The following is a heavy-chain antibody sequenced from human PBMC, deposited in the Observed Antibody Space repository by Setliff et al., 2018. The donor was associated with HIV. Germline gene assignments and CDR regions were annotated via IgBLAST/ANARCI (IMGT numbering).Heavy chain of an antibody. D-gene: IGHD3-22*01. CDR1: GGTFSTYA. V-gene: IGHV1-69*10. J-gene: IGHJ6*03. CDR2: IIPMLGIS. CDR3: ARTLYYDSSGYMGEGYYFYNYMDV. Sequence: SVKVSCKASGGTFSTYAISWVRQAPGHGLEWMGGIIPMLGISNSAQKFQGRGTITADKSTSTVYMELNSLRSDDTAVYYCARTLYYDSSGYMGEGYYFYNYMDVWGKGTTVTVSS.